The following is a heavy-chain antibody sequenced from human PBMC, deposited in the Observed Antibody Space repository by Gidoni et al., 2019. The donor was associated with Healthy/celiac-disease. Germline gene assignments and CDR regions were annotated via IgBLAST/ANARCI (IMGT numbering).Heavy chain of an antibody. CDR2: IRSKAYGGTT. V-gene: IGHV3-49*03. Sequence: EVQLVESGGGLVQPGRSLRLSCTASGFTFGDYAMSWFRQAPGKGLEWVGFIRSKAYGGTTEYAASVKGRFTISRDDSKSIAYLQMNSLKTEDTAVYYCTRVVRYYDFWSGLLFYYYMDVWGKGTTVTVSS. CDR1: GFTFGDYA. J-gene: IGHJ6*03. D-gene: IGHD3-3*01. CDR3: TRVVRYYDFWSGLLFYYYMDV.